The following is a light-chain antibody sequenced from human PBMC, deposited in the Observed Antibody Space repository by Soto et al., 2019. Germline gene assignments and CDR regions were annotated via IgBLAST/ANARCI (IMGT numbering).Light chain of an antibody. Sequence: QSVLTQPPSASGTPGQKVTISCSGSSSNIGSNYVCWYQHLPGTAPKLLIYSNNQRPSGVPDRFSGSKSGTSASLAISGLRSEDEADYYCAAWDDSLSGGVFGGGTKLTVL. J-gene: IGLJ3*02. V-gene: IGLV1-47*01. CDR2: SNN. CDR1: SSNIGSNY. CDR3: AAWDDSLSGGV.